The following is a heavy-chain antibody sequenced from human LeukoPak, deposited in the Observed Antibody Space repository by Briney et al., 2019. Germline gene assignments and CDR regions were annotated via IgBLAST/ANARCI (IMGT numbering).Heavy chain of an antibody. CDR2: IYYSGST. V-gene: IGHV4-59*12. CDR1: GGSISSYY. Sequence: PSETLSLTCTVSGGSISSYYWSWIRQPPGKGLEWIGYIYYSGSTNYNPSLKSRVTISVDTSKNQFSLKLSSVTAADTAVYYCASLPRYYYGSGTRAPPYNWFDPWGQGTLVTVSS. D-gene: IGHD3-10*01. CDR3: ASLPRYYYGSGTRAPPYNWFDP. J-gene: IGHJ5*02.